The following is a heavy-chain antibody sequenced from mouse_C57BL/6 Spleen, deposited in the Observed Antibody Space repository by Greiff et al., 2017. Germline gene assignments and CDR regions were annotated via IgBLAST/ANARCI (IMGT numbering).Heavy chain of an antibody. D-gene: IGHD6-1*01. J-gene: IGHJ1*03. CDR3: EKKRGCHWYVDV. CDR1: GYSFTDYN. CDR2: INPNYGTT. V-gene: IGHV1-39*01. Sequence: EVQLQQSGPELVKPGASVKISCKASGYSFTDYNMNWVKQSNGKSLEWIGVINPNYGTTSYNQKFKGKATLTVDQSSSTAYLQLNSLTSEDYAVYYCEKKRGCHWYVDVWGTGTTVTVSS.